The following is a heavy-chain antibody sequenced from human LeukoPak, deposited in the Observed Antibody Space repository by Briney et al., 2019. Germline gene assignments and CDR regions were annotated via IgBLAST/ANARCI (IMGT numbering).Heavy chain of an antibody. CDR2: INHSGST. D-gene: IGHD3-22*01. Sequence: SSETLSLTCAVYGGSFSGYYWSWIRQPPGKGLEWIGEINHSGSTNYNPSLKSRVTISVDTSKNQFSLKKSSVTAADTAVYYCARKLLYYDRDGPSFDYWGQGTLVTVSS. CDR1: GGSFSGYY. J-gene: IGHJ4*02. V-gene: IGHV4-34*01. CDR3: ARKLLYYDRDGPSFDY.